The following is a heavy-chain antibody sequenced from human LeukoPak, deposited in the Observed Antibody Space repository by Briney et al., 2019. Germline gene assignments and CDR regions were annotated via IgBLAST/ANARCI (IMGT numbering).Heavy chain of an antibody. CDR1: GFTFSSYS. D-gene: IGHD3-22*01. Sequence: SGGSLRLSCAASGFTFSSYSMNWVRQAPGKGLEWVSSISSSSSYIYYADSVKGRFTISRDNAKNSLYLQMNSLRAEDTAVYYCARDSYYYHSSGYPFWGQGTMVTASS. J-gene: IGHJ3*01. CDR3: ARDSYYYHSSGYPF. CDR2: ISSSSSYI. V-gene: IGHV3-21*01.